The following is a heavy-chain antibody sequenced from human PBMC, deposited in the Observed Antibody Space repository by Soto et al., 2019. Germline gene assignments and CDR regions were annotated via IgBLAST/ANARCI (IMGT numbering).Heavy chain of an antibody. D-gene: IGHD6-6*01. CDR2: ISYDGSNK. V-gene: IGHV3-30-3*01. CDR1: GFTFSSYA. CDR3: ARGAARKYYGMDV. Sequence: GGSLRLSCASSGFTFSSYAMHWVRQAPGKGLEWVAVISYDGSNKYCADSVKGRFTISRDNSKNTLYLQMNSLRAEDTAVYYCARGAARKYYGMDVWGPGTKVTVYS. J-gene: IGHJ6*02.